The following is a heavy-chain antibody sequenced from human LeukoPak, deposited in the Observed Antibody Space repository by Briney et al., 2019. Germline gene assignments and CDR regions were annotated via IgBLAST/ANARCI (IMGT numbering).Heavy chain of an antibody. CDR2: INGAGGST. CDR1: GFTFTSYA. D-gene: IGHD6-13*01. V-gene: IGHV3-23*01. CDR3: AKDREVAADTYYFHY. Sequence: GGSLRLSCAASGFTFTSYAMSWVRQALGKGLEWVSRINGAGGSTNYADSVKGRFTISRDNSRNTLYLQMNSLRAEDTAVYYCAKDREVAADTYYFHYWGQGTLVTVSS. J-gene: IGHJ4*02.